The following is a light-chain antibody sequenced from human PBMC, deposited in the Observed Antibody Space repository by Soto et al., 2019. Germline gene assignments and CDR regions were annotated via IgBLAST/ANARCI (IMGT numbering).Light chain of an antibody. Sequence: QSALTQPASVSGSPGQSITISCAGTNNDVGGYNFVSWYQQHPGKAPKLLIYEVTDRPSGVSHRFSGCKSGNTASLTISGLQADDEADYYCTSYTTNGTPYVFGTGTKLTVL. CDR3: TSYTTNGTPYV. V-gene: IGLV2-14*01. CDR1: NNDVGGYNF. CDR2: EVT. J-gene: IGLJ1*01.